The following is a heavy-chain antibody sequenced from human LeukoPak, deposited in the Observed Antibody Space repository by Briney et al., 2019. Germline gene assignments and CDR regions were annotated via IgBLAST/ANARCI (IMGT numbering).Heavy chain of an antibody. CDR3: ARVRGVAYYYYGMDV. CDR2: IYSGGST. J-gene: IGHJ6*02. D-gene: IGHD2-15*01. CDR1: GFTVSSNY. V-gene: IGHV3-53*01. Sequence: GGSLRLSCAASGFTVSSNYMSWVRQAPGKGLEWVSVIYSGGSTYYADSVKGRFTISRDNSKNALYLQMNSLRAEDTAVHYCARVRGVAYYYYGMDVWGQGTTVTVSS.